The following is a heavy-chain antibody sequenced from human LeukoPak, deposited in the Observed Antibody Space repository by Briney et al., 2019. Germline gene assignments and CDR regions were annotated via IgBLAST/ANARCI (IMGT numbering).Heavy chain of an antibody. V-gene: IGHV3-23*01. CDR2: ISGGGGDT. J-gene: IGHJ5*02. Sequence: GGSLRLSCAASEFTFSSYWMSWVRQAPGKGLEWVSTISGGGGDTYYTDSVKGRFTISRDNSKNTLYLQMSSLRAEDTALYYCAKDHGGSYYSSEDWFDPWGQGTLVTVSS. D-gene: IGHD1-26*01. CDR3: AKDHGGSYYSSEDWFDP. CDR1: EFTFSSYW.